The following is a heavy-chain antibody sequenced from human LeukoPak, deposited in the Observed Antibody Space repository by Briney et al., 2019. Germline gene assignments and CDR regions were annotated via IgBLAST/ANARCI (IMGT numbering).Heavy chain of an antibody. CDR1: GFTFDDYA. J-gene: IGHJ4*02. CDR2: ISWNSGSI. CDR3: AKSRRWELLGTFDY. V-gene: IGHV3-9*01. D-gene: IGHD1-26*01. Sequence: GGSLRLSCAASGFTFDDYAMHWVRQAPGKGLEWVSGISWNSGSIGYADSVKGRFTISRDNAKNSLYLQMNSLRAEDTAVYYCAKSRRWELLGTFDYWGQGTLVTVSS.